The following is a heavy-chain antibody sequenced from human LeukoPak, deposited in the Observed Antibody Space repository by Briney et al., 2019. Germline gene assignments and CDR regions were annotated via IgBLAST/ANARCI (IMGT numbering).Heavy chain of an antibody. CDR3: AREGYSYGYVDY. Sequence: GGSLRLSCAASGFTVSSNYMSWVRQAPGKGLEWVANIKQDGSEKYYVDSVKGRFTISRDNAKNSLYLQMNSLRAEDTAVYYCAREGYSYGYVDYWGQGTLVTVSS. J-gene: IGHJ4*02. CDR1: GFTVSSNY. D-gene: IGHD5-18*01. CDR2: IKQDGSEK. V-gene: IGHV3-7*03.